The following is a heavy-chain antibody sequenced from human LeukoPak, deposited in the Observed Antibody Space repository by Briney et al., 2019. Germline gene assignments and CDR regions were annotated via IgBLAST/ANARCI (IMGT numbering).Heavy chain of an antibody. J-gene: IGHJ4*02. CDR2: MNPNSGNT. D-gene: IGHD3-22*01. CDR1: GYTFTGYY. Sequence: GASVKVSCKASGYTFTGYYMHWVRQATGQGLEWMGWMNPNSGNTGYAQKFQGRVTMTRNTSISTAYMELSSLRSEDTAVYYCARDYYDSSGYYSFDYWGQGTLVTVSS. V-gene: IGHV1-8*02. CDR3: ARDYYDSSGYYSFDY.